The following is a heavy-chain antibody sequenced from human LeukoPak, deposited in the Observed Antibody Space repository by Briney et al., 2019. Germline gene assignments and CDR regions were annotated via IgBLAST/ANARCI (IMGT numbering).Heavy chain of an antibody. Sequence: GGSLRLSCAASGFTFSNYWMTWVRQAPGKGLEWVSYISSSSSTIYYADSVKGRFTISRDNAKNSLYLQMNSLRADDTAVYYCARDTLGEGEDANYAVYYFDYWGQGTVVTVSS. V-gene: IGHV3-48*01. CDR3: ARDTLGEGEDANYAVYYFDY. D-gene: IGHD4/OR15-4a*01. CDR1: GFTFSNYW. J-gene: IGHJ4*02. CDR2: ISSSSSTI.